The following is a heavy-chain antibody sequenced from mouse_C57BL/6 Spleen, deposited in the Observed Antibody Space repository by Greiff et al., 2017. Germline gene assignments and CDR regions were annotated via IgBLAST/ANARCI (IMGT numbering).Heavy chain of an antibody. Sequence: QVQLQQPGTELVKPGASVKLSCKASGYTFTSYWMHWVKQGPGQGLEWIGNINPSNGGTNYNEKFKSKATLTVDKSSSTAYMQLSSLTSEDSAVYYCARTGGNYDYAMDYWGQGTSVTVSS. CDR1: GYTFTSYW. D-gene: IGHD2-1*01. CDR3: ARTGGNYDYAMDY. V-gene: IGHV1-53*01. J-gene: IGHJ4*01. CDR2: INPSNGGT.